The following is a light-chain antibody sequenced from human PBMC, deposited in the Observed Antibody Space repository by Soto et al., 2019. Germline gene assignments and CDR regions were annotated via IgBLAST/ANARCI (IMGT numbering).Light chain of an antibody. J-gene: IGKJ4*01. CDR3: QQLDSYPLT. V-gene: IGKV1-9*01. CDR2: AAS. Sequence: IQLTQSPSSLSASVGDRVTITCRASQGISSSLAWYQQKPGRAPKLLIYAASTLQIGVPSRFSGSGSGTDFTLTISSLPPEDFATYYCQQLDSYPLTFGGGTKVEIK. CDR1: QGISSS.